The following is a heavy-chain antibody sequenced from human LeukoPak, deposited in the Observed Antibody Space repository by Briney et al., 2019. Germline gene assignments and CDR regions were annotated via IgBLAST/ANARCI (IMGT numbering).Heavy chain of an antibody. CDR2: INHSGST. CDR3: ARHISDSSGYYYEGAFDI. D-gene: IGHD3-22*01. V-gene: IGHV4-34*01. CDR1: GGSFSGYY. Sequence: PSETLSLTCAVYGGSFSGYYWSWIRQPPGKGLEWIGEINHSGSTDYNPSLKSRVTISVDTSKNQFSLKLSSVTAADTAVYYCARHISDSSGYYYEGAFDIWGHGTMVTVSS. J-gene: IGHJ3*02.